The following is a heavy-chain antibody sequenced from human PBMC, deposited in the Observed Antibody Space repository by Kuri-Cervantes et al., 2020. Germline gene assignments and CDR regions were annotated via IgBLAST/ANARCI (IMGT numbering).Heavy chain of an antibody. D-gene: IGHD3-10*01. CDR3: ARGDYGSGINYFDH. Sequence: ASVKVSCKASGYTFTGYYMHWVRQAPGQGLEWMGWINPNSGGTNYAQKFQGRVTMTRDTSISTAYMELSRLRSDDTAVYYCARGDYGSGINYFDHWGQGTLVTVSS. CDR1: GYTFTGYY. J-gene: IGHJ4*02. V-gene: IGHV1-2*02. CDR2: INPNSGGT.